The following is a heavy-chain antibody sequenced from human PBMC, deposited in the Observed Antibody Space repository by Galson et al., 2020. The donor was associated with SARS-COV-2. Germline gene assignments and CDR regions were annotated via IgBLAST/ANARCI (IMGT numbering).Heavy chain of an antibody. J-gene: IGHJ4*02. CDR1: GFIFRDFG. CDR3: VKPYDFWSGVLADRDY. CDR2: INGGGDKA. V-gene: IGHV3-23*01. Sequence: GSLRLSCAASGFIFRDFGLSWVRQAPGKGLEWVSAINGGGDKAFYADSVKGRFTISRDNSKNTLFLQMRSLTSDDSAVYYCVKPYDFWSGVLADRDYWGQGTLVTVSS. D-gene: IGHD3-3*01.